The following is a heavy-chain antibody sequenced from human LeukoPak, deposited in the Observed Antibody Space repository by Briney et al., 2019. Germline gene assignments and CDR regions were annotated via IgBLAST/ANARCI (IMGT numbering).Heavy chain of an antibody. J-gene: IGHJ6*03. Sequence: SETLSLTCTVSGGSISSSSYYWGWIRQPPGKGLEWIGSIYYSGSTYYNPSLKSRVTISVDTSKNQFSLKLSSVTAADTAVHYCARVNVPIQPYPYYYYMDVWGKGTTVTVSS. CDR3: ARVNVPIQPYPYYYYMDV. CDR2: IYYSGST. V-gene: IGHV4-39*07. CDR1: GGSISSSSYY. D-gene: IGHD5-18*01.